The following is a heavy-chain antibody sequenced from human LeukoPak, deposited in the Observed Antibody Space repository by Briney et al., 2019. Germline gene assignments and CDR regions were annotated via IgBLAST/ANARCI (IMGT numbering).Heavy chain of an antibody. V-gene: IGHV4-30-4*08. Sequence: SQTLSLTCTVSGGSISSGDYYWNWSRQPPGKGLEWIGYIYYSGSTYYNPSLKSRVTISVDTSKNQFSLKLSSVTAADTAVYYCARVRYQLPCFDYWGQGTLVTVSS. CDR2: IYYSGST. CDR3: ARVRYQLPCFDY. D-gene: IGHD2-2*01. CDR1: GGSISSGDYY. J-gene: IGHJ4*02.